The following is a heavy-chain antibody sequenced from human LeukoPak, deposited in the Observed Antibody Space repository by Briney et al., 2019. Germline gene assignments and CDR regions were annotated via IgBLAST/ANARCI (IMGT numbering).Heavy chain of an antibody. V-gene: IGHV4-30-4*07. CDR3: AREVVLRFLESGDAFDI. D-gene: IGHD3-3*01. CDR1: GGSISSGGYS. CDR2: IYYSGST. J-gene: IGHJ3*02. Sequence: SETLSLTCAVSGGSISSGGYSWSWIRQPPGKGLEWIGYIYYSGSTYYNPSLKSRVTISVDTSKNQFSLKLSSVTAADTAVYYCAREVVLRFLESGDAFDIWGQGTMVTVSS.